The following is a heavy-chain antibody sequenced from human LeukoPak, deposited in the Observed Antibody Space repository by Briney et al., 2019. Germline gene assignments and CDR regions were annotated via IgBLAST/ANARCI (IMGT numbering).Heavy chain of an antibody. Sequence: SETLSLTCTVSGGSISSGSYYWRWIRQPAGKGLEWIGHIYTSGSTNYNPSLKSRVTISVDTSKNQFSLKLSSVTAADTAVYYCARDRELVAGTFYYYYYMDVWGKGTTVTVSS. V-gene: IGHV4-61*09. CDR3: ARDRELVAGTFYYYYYMDV. J-gene: IGHJ6*03. D-gene: IGHD6-19*01. CDR2: IYTSGST. CDR1: GGSISSGSYY.